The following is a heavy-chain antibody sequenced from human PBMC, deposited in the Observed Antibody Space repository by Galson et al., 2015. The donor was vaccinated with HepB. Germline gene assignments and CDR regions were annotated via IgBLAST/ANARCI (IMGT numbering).Heavy chain of an antibody. CDR2: IWYDGSNK. D-gene: IGHD1-7*01. V-gene: IGHV3-33*08. Sequence: LRLSCAASGFTFSSYAMHWVRQAPGKGLEWVAVIWYDGSNKYYADSVKGRFTISRDNSKNTLYLQMNSLRAEDTAVYYCARERAETGTTGGFDYWGQGTLVTVSS. J-gene: IGHJ4*02. CDR3: ARERAETGTTGGFDY. CDR1: GFTFSSYA.